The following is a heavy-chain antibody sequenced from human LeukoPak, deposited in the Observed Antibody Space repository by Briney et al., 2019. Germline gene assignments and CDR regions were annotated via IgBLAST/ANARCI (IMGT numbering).Heavy chain of an antibody. Sequence: GGSLRLSCAASGFTFSSYGMNWVRQAPGKGLEWVSYISSSSGTIYYADSVKGRFTISRDNAKNSLYLQMNSLRAEDTAVYYCARVSLGTYDSSGYHDYWGQGTLVTVSS. J-gene: IGHJ4*02. CDR3: ARVSLGTYDSSGYHDY. CDR2: ISSSSGTI. V-gene: IGHV3-48*01. D-gene: IGHD3-22*01. CDR1: GFTFSSYG.